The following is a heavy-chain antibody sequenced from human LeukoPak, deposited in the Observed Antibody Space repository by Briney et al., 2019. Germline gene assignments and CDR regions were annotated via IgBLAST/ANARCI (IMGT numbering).Heavy chain of an antibody. CDR3: ARVLYYDILTGYSEFDY. Sequence: GASVTVSFKASGYTFTNYGISWVRQAPGQGLEWMGWISAYNDNTNYAQKLQGRVTMTTDTSTSTAYMELRSLRSDDTAVYYCARVLYYDILTGYSEFDYWGEGTLVTVSS. CDR1: GYTFTNYG. CDR2: ISAYNDNT. V-gene: IGHV1-18*01. D-gene: IGHD3-9*01. J-gene: IGHJ4*02.